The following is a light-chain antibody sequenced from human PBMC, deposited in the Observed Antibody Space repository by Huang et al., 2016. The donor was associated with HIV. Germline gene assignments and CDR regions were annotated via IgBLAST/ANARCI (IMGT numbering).Light chain of an antibody. CDR1: QSVSSN. J-gene: IGKJ4*01. CDR2: GAS. V-gene: IGKV3-15*01. CDR3: QQYNNWPLLT. Sequence: EIVMTQSPATLSVSPGERATPSCRASQSVSSNLAWYQQKPGQALRLLIYGASTRATGIPARFSGSGSGTEFTLTISSLQSEDFAVYYCQQYNNWPLLTFGGGTKVEIK.